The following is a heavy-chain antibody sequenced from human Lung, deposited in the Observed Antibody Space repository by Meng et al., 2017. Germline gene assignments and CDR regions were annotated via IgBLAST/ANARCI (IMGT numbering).Heavy chain of an antibody. CDR2: IYHSGRT. Sequence: QVPLAESGPGLVKPSGTPSLTCAFFGGSISSRNWWSWVRQSPGKGLEWIGEIYHSGRTNYNPSLESRVTISLDKSQNHFSLKVKSVTAADTAVYYCVRGGQDQAYYDFWSGPFDPWGQGTLVTVSS. CDR1: GGSISSRNW. J-gene: IGHJ5*02. D-gene: IGHD3-3*01. V-gene: IGHV4-4*02. CDR3: VRGGQDQAYYDFWSGPFDP.